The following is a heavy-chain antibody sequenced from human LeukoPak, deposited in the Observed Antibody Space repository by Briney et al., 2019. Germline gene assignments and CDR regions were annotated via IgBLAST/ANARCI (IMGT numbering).Heavy chain of an antibody. Sequence: GGSLRLSWAASGFTFSGYELNWVSQAQGKGLEWVSYISTTGTTVYYADSVKGRFTISRDNVKNSLYLQMNSLRDEDTAVYYCARGGDYGDYVDFAYWGQGTLVTVSS. CDR1: GFTFSGYE. V-gene: IGHV3-48*03. CDR2: ISTTGTTV. CDR3: ARGGDYGDYVDFAY. J-gene: IGHJ4*02. D-gene: IGHD4-17*01.